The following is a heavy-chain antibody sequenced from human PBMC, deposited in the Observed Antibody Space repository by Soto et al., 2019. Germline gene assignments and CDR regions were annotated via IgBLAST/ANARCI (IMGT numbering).Heavy chain of an antibody. Sequence: LETLSLTCTLSGGSISSYCWSWIRQPPGKGLEWIGYIYYSGSTNYNPSLKSRVTISVDTSENQFSLKLSSVTAADTAVYYCARRYGSSFDYWGQGTLVTVSS. J-gene: IGHJ4*02. D-gene: IGHD5-12*01. CDR1: GGSISSYC. CDR3: ARRYGSSFDY. CDR2: IYYSGST. V-gene: IGHV4-59*08.